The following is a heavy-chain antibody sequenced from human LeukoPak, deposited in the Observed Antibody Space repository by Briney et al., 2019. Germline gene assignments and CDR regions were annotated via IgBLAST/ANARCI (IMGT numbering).Heavy chain of an antibody. J-gene: IGHJ4*02. CDR3: ARESPPADY. V-gene: IGHV4-38-2*02. CDR2: IHHGGTT. CDR1: GYSIKSDYF. Sequence: PSETLSLTCSVSGYSIKSDYFWAWIRQPPGKGPEWIGSIHHGGTTYYNPSLKNRVTISVDTSKNQFSLKLSAVTAADTAVSYCARESPPADYGGQGTLVTVSS.